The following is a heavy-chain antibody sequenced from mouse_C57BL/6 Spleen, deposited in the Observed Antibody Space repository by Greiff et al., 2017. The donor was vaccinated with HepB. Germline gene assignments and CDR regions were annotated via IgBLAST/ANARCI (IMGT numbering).Heavy chain of an antibody. CDR1: GYTFTSYW. CDR2: IDPSDSYT. V-gene: IGHV1-59*01. Sequence: VQLQQPGAELVRPGTSVKLSCKASGYTFTSYWMHWVNQRPGQGLEWIGQIDPSDSYTNYNQTFKGKATLTVDTSSITAYMQLSSLTSEDSAVYYGATAYYGSSSHCFDYWGQGTTLTVSA. J-gene: IGHJ2*01. CDR3: ATAYYGSSSHCFDY. D-gene: IGHD1-1*01.